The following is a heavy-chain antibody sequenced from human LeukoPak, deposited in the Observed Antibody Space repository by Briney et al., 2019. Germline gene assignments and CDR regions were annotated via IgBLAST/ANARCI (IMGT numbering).Heavy chain of an antibody. CDR1: TYTFTSYG. V-gene: IGHV1-18*01. CDR2: ISAYNGNT. CDR3: ARVLGSPYYYDSSAYLDY. J-gene: IGHJ4*02. D-gene: IGHD3-22*01. Sequence: RASVKVSCKASTYTFTSYGISWVRQAPGQGLEWMGWISAYNGNTNCAQKLQGRVTMTTDTSTSTAYMELRSLRSDDTAVYYCARVLGSPYYYDSSAYLDYWGQGTLVTVSS.